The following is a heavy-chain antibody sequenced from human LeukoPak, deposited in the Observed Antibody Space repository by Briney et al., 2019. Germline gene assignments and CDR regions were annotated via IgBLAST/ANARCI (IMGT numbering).Heavy chain of an antibody. CDR3: ARGGDTAMAAYYFDY. Sequence: SETLSLTCTVSGGSISSYYWSWIRQPPGKGLEWIGYIYYSGSTNYNPSLKSRVTISVDTSKNQFSLKLSSVTAADTAVYYCARGGDTAMAAYYFDYWGQGTLVTVSS. D-gene: IGHD5-18*01. V-gene: IGHV4-59*08. CDR2: IYYSGST. J-gene: IGHJ4*02. CDR1: GGSISSYY.